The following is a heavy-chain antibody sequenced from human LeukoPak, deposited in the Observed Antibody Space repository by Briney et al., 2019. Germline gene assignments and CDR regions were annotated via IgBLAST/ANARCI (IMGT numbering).Heavy chain of an antibody. CDR2: INPRKRDT. CDR1: GYTFSSYG. V-gene: IGHV1-18*01. CDR3: ARRKYGADYNGMDV. J-gene: IGHJ6*02. Sequence: ASVKVSCKASGYTFSSYGINWVRLAPGRGPEWMASINPRKRDTHYAQNFQGRVTVTAGTSTNTAYMELRSLRSDDTAIYYCARRKYGADYNGMDVWGQGTTVTVSS. D-gene: IGHD4/OR15-4a*01.